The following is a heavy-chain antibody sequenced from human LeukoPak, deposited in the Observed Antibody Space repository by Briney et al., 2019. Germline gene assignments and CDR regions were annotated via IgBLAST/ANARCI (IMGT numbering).Heavy chain of an antibody. V-gene: IGHV3-21*01. CDR3: ARDRRYNPYFDY. CDR1: GFTFSSYS. Sequence: PGGSLRLSCAASGFTFSSYSMNWVRQAPGKGLEWVSSISSSSSYIYYADSVKGRFTISRDNAKNSLYLQMNSLRAEDTAVYYCARDRRYNPYFDYWGQGTLVTVSP. CDR2: ISSSSSYI. D-gene: IGHD1-14*01. J-gene: IGHJ4*02.